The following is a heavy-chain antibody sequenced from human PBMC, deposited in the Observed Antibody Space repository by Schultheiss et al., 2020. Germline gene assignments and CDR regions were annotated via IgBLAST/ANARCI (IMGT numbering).Heavy chain of an antibody. CDR2: IDPGNGAT. Sequence: ASVKVSCRASGYTFTGNYLHWVRQAPGQGLEWMGRIDPGNGATNYAQKFQGRVTMTSDTSIITVYMELSRLRSDDTAVYYCARVAEQHLDYYFDYWGQGTLVTVSS. CDR3: ARVAEQHLDYYFDY. J-gene: IGHJ4*02. CDR1: GYTFTGNY. V-gene: IGHV1-2*06. D-gene: IGHD6-13*01.